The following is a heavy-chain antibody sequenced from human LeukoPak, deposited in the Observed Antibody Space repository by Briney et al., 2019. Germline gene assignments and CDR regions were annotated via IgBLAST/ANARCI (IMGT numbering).Heavy chain of an antibody. CDR3: ARVKLMVRGFDP. J-gene: IGHJ5*02. CDR1: GFTFTTYW. D-gene: IGHD3-10*01. Sequence: GGSLRLSCAASGFTFTTYWMSWVRQFPGKGLEWVANINQDGTEKYYVDSVKGRFTISRDNAKNSLYLQMNSLRAEDTAVYYCARVKLMVRGFDPWGQGTLVTVSS. CDR2: INQDGTEK. V-gene: IGHV3-7*01.